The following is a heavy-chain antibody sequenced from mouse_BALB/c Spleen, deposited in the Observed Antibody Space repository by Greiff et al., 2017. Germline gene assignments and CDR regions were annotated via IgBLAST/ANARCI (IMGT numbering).Heavy chain of an antibody. CDR2: IDPANGNT. J-gene: IGHJ4*01. V-gene: IGHV14-3*02. Sequence: VQLQQSGAELVKPGASVKLSCTASGFNIKDTYMHWVKQRPEQGLEWIGRIDPANGNTKYDPKFQGKATITADTSSNTAYLQLSSLTSEDTAVYYWASARLRAMDYWGQGTSVTVSS. CDR3: ASARLRAMDY. D-gene: IGHD1-2*01. CDR1: GFNIKDTY.